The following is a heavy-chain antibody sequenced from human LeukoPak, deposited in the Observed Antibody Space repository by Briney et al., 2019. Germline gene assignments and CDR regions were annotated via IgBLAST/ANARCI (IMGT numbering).Heavy chain of an antibody. D-gene: IGHD1-26*01. CDR3: AKDMMAIVGATTSAFDI. CDR1: GFTFSRYW. Sequence: GGSLRLSCAASGFTFSRYWMSWVRQTPEKGLEWVANIKQDASEKYYVDSVKGRFTISRDNAKNSLYLQMNSLRVEDTALYYCAKDMMAIVGATTSAFDIWGQGTMVTVSS. CDR2: IKQDASEK. J-gene: IGHJ3*02. V-gene: IGHV3-7*03.